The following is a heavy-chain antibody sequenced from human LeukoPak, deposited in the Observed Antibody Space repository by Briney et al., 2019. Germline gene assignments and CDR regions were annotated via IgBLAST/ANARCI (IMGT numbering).Heavy chain of an antibody. CDR3: ARVWFSGSSSSLDY. J-gene: IGHJ4*02. CDR2: IYHSGST. D-gene: IGHD3-10*01. CDR1: GGSISSSNW. Sequence: SETLSLTCAVSGGSISSSNWWSWVRPPPGKGLEWIGEIYHSGSTNYNPSLKRRVTISLDKSKNHFSLKLSSVTAADTAVYYCARVWFSGSSSSLDYWGQGTLVTVSS. V-gene: IGHV4-4*02.